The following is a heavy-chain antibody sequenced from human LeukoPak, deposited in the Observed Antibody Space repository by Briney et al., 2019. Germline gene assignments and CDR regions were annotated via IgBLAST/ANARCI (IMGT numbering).Heavy chain of an antibody. V-gene: IGHV5-51*01. J-gene: IGHJ4*02. Sequence: GESLQISCKGSGYSFTNYWIGWARPQPGKGLEWMGIIYPGDSDTRYSPSFQGQVTISADKSISTAYLQWSSLKASDTAMYYCARRDYGGNSYFDNWGQGTLVTVSS. CDR3: ARRDYGGNSYFDN. D-gene: IGHD4-23*01. CDR2: IYPGDSDT. CDR1: GYSFTNYW.